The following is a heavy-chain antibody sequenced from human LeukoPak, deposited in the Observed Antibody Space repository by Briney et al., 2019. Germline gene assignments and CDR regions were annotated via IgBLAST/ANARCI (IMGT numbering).Heavy chain of an antibody. Sequence: PGGSLRLSCVASGFTFSSYCMTWVRQAPGKGLEWVANTKQDGSEKYYVDSVKGRFTISRDNAKNSLYLQMNSLRAEDTALYYCAKDLGYGLTVAVDYWGQGTLVTVSS. J-gene: IGHJ4*02. CDR2: TKQDGSEK. CDR3: AKDLGYGLTVAVDY. V-gene: IGHV3-7*03. CDR1: GFTFSSYC. D-gene: IGHD5-18*01.